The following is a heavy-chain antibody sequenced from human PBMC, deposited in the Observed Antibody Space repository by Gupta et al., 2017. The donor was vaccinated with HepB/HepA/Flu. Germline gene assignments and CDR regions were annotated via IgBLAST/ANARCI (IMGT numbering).Heavy chain of an antibody. CDR1: GLTFSNYN. D-gene: IGHD4-17*01. J-gene: IGHJ3*02. Sequence: EVQLVESGGGLVQPGGSLRLSCAVSGLTFSNYNITWVRQAPGKGLEWLSYISSSANSVFYTDSVKGRFIISRDNAKDSLNLQMSNLRDEDTAMYYCATNGTSMTTARFPAFDIWGQGTMVIVSS. CDR3: ATNGTSMTTARFPAFDI. CDR2: ISSSANSV. V-gene: IGHV3-48*02.